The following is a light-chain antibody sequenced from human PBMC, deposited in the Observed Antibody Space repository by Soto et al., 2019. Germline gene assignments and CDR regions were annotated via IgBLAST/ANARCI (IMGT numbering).Light chain of an antibody. CDR3: CSYAGSGTFV. J-gene: IGLJ2*01. CDR1: SSDVGSYNL. V-gene: IGLV2-23*03. Sequence: QSALTQPASVSGSPGQSITISCTGTSSDVGSYNLVSWYQQHPGKAPKLMIYEGNKRPSGVSNRFSGSKSGNTVSLTISGLQAEDETDYYCCSYAGSGTFVFGGGTKLTVL. CDR2: EGN.